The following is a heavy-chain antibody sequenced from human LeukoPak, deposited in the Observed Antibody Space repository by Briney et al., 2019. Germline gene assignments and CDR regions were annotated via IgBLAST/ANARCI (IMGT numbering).Heavy chain of an antibody. J-gene: IGHJ6*02. CDR2: MDPYSGYT. CDR3: ALGPATYSYSHMDV. CDR1: GYTFISYD. V-gene: IGHV1-8*02. Sequence: ASVKVSCKASGYTFISYDINWVRQAPGQGLEWMGWMDPYSGYTGYAQKFQGRVTMTRNTSISTAYMDLSSLTSEDTAVYFCALGPATYSYSHMDVWGQGTTVTVSS.